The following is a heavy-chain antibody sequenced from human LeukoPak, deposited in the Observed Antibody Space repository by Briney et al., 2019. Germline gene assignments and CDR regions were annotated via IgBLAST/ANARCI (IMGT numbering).Heavy chain of an antibody. J-gene: IGHJ5*01. CDR1: GASVTATNYY. D-gene: IGHD4-17*01. CDR3: ARNLRGLPSDS. CDR2: VSYNDIT. Sequence: SETLSLTCTVSGASVTATNYYWAWIRQPPGTGLEWLGTVSYNDITYYNPSLLGRVAVSRGTSKTRFSLDLTSVTTEDTAVYFCARNLRGLPSDSWGRGILVTVTS. V-gene: IGHV4-39*01.